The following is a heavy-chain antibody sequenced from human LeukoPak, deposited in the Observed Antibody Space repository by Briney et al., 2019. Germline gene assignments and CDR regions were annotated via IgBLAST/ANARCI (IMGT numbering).Heavy chain of an antibody. D-gene: IGHD3-3*01. CDR2: IGTAGDT. V-gene: IGHV3-13*01. J-gene: IGHJ4*02. CDR3: ARGGWRGYEYYFDY. CDR1: GFTFSSYD. Sequence: GGSLRLSCVASGFTFSSYDMHWVRQATGKGLEWVSAIGTAGDTYYPGSVKGRFTISRENAKNSLYLQMNSLRAGDTAVYYCARGGWRGYEYYFDYWGQGTLVTVSS.